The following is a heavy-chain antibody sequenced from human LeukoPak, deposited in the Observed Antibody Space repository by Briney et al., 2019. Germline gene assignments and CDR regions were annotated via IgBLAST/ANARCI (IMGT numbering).Heavy chain of an antibody. J-gene: IGHJ4*02. CDR3: ARGAYSNYLSVGY. CDR1: GCSIPSYY. D-gene: IGHD4-11*01. CDR2: LLYSGST. Sequence: PSETLSLTSAISGCSIPSYYWSWIRQTPGKGLEWIGYLLYSGSTNYNPSLKSRATMSIDTSKNQFSLKLRSVTAADTAVYYCARGAYSNYLSVGYWGQGILVTVSS. V-gene: IGHV4-59*01.